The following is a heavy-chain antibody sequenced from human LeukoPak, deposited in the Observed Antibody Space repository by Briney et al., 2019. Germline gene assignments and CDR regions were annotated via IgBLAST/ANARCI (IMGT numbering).Heavy chain of an antibody. CDR2: INPHTGAT. D-gene: IGHD4-11*01. CDR3: ARDGFRVTTTFTYYYYYYMDV. Sequence: ASVKVSCKASGYRFTGYHIHWVRQAPGQGLEWMGWINPHTGATNYAQKFQGRVTMTRDTSVSTASMELSRLKSDDTAVYYCARDGFRVTTTFTYYYYYYMDVWGEGTTVTVSS. V-gene: IGHV1-2*02. J-gene: IGHJ6*03. CDR1: GYRFTGYH.